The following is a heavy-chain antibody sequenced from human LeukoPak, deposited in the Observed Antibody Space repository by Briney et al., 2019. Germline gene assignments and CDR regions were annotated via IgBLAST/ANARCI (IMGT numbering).Heavy chain of an antibody. CDR2: IYYSGST. Sequence: PSETLSLTCTVSGDSISSSSYFWGWIRQPPGKGLEWIGSIYYSGSTYYNPSLKSRVTISVDTSKNQFSLKVSSVTAADPAVYYCARQMVAYVDYVMDYWGQGNLVTVSS. D-gene: IGHD4-17*01. CDR3: ARQMVAYVDYVMDY. V-gene: IGHV4-39*01. CDR1: GDSISSSSYF. J-gene: IGHJ4*02.